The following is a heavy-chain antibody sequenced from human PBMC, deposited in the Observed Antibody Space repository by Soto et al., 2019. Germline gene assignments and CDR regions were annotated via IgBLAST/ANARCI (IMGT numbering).Heavy chain of an antibody. Sequence: SETLSLTCTVSGGSISSYYWSWIRQPPGKGLEWIGYIYYSGSTNYNPSLKSRVTISVDTSKNQFSLKRSSVTAADTAVYYCARDMVRGVIINWGQGTLVTVSS. V-gene: IGHV4-59*01. CDR1: GGSISSYY. CDR2: IYYSGST. D-gene: IGHD3-10*01. J-gene: IGHJ4*02. CDR3: ARDMVRGVIIN.